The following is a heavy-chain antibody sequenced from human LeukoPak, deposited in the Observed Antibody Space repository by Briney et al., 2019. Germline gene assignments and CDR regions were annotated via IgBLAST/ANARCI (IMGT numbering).Heavy chain of an antibody. CDR2: ISYSGST. CDR3: VRVKSGSISDS. J-gene: IGHJ4*02. Sequence: KPSETLSLTCTVSGGSISSSNYYWGWIRQPPGEGLEWIASISYSGSTYYNPSVKSRVAISRDTSKNQFSLSLNSVTAADTAVYYCVRVKSGSISDSWGQGTLVTVSS. D-gene: IGHD1-26*01. V-gene: IGHV4-39*07. CDR1: GGSISSSNYY.